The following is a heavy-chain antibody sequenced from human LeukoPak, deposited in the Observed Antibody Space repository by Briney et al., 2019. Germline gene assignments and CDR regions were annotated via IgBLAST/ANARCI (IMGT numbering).Heavy chain of an antibody. Sequence: GGSLRLSCAASGFTFDNYGMSWVRQVPGKGLEWVSSINGNGGSTAYADSVKGRFTISRDNAKNSLYLQMNSLRAEDTAVYYCARGEYSSSLDLTYYYYYYMDVWGKGTTVTISS. CDR1: GFTFDNYG. D-gene: IGHD6-13*01. CDR3: ARGEYSSSLDLTYYYYYYMDV. J-gene: IGHJ6*03. CDR2: INGNGGST. V-gene: IGHV3-20*04.